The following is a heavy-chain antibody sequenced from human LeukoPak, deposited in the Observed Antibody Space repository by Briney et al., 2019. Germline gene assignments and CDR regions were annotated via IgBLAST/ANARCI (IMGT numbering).Heavy chain of an antibody. V-gene: IGHV1-69*13. CDR2: IIPIFGTA. J-gene: IGHJ4*02. Sequence: SVKVSCKASGYTFTGYYMHWVRQAPGQGLEWMGGIIPIFGTANYAQKFQGRVTITADESTSTAYMELSSLRSEDTAVYYCASYPAGTGNFDYWGQGTLVTVSS. D-gene: IGHD6-13*01. CDR1: GYTFTGYY. CDR3: ASYPAGTGNFDY.